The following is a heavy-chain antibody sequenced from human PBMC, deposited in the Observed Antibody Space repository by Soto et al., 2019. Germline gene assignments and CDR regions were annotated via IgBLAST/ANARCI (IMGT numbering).Heavy chain of an antibody. CDR3: ARLRTTVTSAGGMDV. V-gene: IGHV5-10-1*01. CDR1: GYSFTGYW. D-gene: IGHD4-17*01. J-gene: IGHJ6*02. Sequence: PGESLKISCNGSGYSFTGYWISWVRQMPGKGLEWMGRIDPSDSYTNYSPSFQGHVTISADKSISTAYLQWSSLKASDTAMYYCARLRTTVTSAGGMDVWGQGTTVTVSS. CDR2: IDPSDSYT.